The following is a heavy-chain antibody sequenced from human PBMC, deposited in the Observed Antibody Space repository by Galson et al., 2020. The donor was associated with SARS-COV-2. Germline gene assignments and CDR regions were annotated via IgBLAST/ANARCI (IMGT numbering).Heavy chain of an antibody. J-gene: IGHJ4*02. CDR2: MYYTGSS. Sequence: SETLSLTCTVPAGSLGSGDYYCSWVRQTPGKGLEWIGYMYYTGSSYYNSSLKRRSTISLDTSKNQFSLRLSSVTAADTAVYFCASGRESSGRFDYWGQGILVTVSS. V-gene: IGHV4-30-4*01. CDR1: AGSLGSGDYY. CDR3: ASGRESSGRFDY.